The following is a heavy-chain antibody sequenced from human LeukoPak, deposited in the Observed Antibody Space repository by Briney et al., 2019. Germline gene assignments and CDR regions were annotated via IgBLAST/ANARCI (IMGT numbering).Heavy chain of an antibody. J-gene: IGHJ4*02. CDR2: IDYSGNT. V-gene: IGHV4-39*01. Sequence: SETLSLTXTVSGGSTRSSSYYWGWIRQPPGKGLEWIGSIDYSGNTPYNPSLKSRVTISVDTSKNQISLKVSSVTAADTAVYYCARLDPLGFNFWGQGTLVTVSS. CDR1: GGSTRSSSYY. CDR3: ARLDPLGFNF.